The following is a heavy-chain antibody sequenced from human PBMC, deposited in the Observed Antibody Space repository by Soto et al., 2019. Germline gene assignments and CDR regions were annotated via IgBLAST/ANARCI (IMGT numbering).Heavy chain of an antibody. CDR1: GFNFRTYA. CDR2: SSGSNGNT. D-gene: IGHD3-3*01. CDR3: VKDEWDY. V-gene: IGHV3-23*01. J-gene: IGHJ4*02. Sequence: GGSLRLSCAASGFNFRTYAMSWVRQAPGRGLEWVSASSGSNGNTYYADSVKGRFTISRDKSKDMLYLQMDSLRAEDTALYYCVKDEWDYWGPGTLVTVSS.